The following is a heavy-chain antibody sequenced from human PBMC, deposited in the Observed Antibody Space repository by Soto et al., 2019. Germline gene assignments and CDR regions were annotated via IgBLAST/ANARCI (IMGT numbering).Heavy chain of an antibody. V-gene: IGHV3-48*01. D-gene: IGHD3-22*01. CDR1: GFTFGNYA. J-gene: IGHJ3*01. CDR3: ARDQLYYNDISGRPLNAFDV. CDR2: IGIGSSTK. Sequence: GGSLRLSCAASGFTFGNYAMSWVRPAPGKGLNWVSYIGIGSSTKYCADSVKGRFTIPRDNAKNSLYLQMNSLRAEDTAVYYCARDQLYYNDISGRPLNAFDVWGQGTMVTVSS.